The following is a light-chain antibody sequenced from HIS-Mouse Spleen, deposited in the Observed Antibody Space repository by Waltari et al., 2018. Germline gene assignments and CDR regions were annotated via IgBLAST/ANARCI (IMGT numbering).Light chain of an antibody. CDR2: DVS. J-gene: IGLJ2*01. Sequence: QSALTQPASVSGSPGQSITISCHGTSSDVGGYNYVTWYQQHPGKAPKLMIYDVSNRPSGVSNRFSGSKSGNTASLTISGLQAEDEADYYCSSYTSSSTYVVFGGGTKLTVL. CDR3: SSYTSSSTYVV. CDR1: SSDVGGYNY. V-gene: IGLV2-14*03.